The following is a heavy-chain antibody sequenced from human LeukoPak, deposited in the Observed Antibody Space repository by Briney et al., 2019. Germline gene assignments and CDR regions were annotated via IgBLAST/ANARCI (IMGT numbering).Heavy chain of an antibody. J-gene: IGHJ4*02. CDR1: GGSISSYY. V-gene: IGHV4-59*01. D-gene: IGHD2-2*01. CDR3: ARFRPLYCSSTSCYDY. CDR2: FYYSGST. Sequence: SETLSLTCTVSGGSISSYYWSWIRQPPGKGLEWIGYFYYSGSTNYNPSLKSRVTISVDTSKNQFSLKLSSVTAADTAVYYCARFRPLYCSSTSCYDYWGQGTLVTVSS.